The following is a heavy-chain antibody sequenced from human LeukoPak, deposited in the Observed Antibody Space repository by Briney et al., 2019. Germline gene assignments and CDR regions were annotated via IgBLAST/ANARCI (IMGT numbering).Heavy chain of an antibody. CDR1: GFTFSSYA. V-gene: IGHV3-23*01. J-gene: IGHJ6*03. CDR3: ARDGDRGYYYMDV. D-gene: IGHD7-27*01. CDR2: ISGSGGST. Sequence: PGGSLRLSCAASGFTFSSYAMSWVRQAPGKGLEWVSAISGSGGSTYYADSVKGRFTISRDNSKNTLYLQMNSLRAEDTAVYYCARDGDRGYYYMDVWGKGTTVTVSS.